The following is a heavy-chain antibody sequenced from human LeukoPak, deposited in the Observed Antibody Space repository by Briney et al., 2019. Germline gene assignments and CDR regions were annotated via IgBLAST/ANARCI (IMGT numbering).Heavy chain of an antibody. D-gene: IGHD3-10*01. CDR3: ARGQEHVLLWYREFEPPLDY. CDR1: GYTFTGHY. Sequence: GASVKVSCKASGYTFTGHYMHWVRQAPGQGLEWMGWIDPNSGGTDYVQKFQGRVTMTRDTSINTAYMELSRLRSDDTAVYYCARGQEHVLLWYREFEPPLDYWGQGTLVTVSS. V-gene: IGHV1-2*02. J-gene: IGHJ4*02. CDR2: IDPNSGGT.